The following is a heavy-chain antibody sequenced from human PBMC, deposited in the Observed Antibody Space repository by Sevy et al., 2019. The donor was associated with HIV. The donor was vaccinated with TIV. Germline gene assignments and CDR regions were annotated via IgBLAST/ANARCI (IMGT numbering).Heavy chain of an antibody. CDR3: ARQGADRYNAFDI. V-gene: IGHV3-48*02. Sequence: GGSLRLSCAASGFTFSSYSMNWVRQAPGKGLEWVSYISSSSSTIYYADSVKGRFTISRDNAKNSLYLQMTSLRDEDTAVYYCARQGADRYNAFDIWGQGTMVTVSS. D-gene: IGHD1-1*01. J-gene: IGHJ3*02. CDR1: GFTFSSYS. CDR2: ISSSSSTI.